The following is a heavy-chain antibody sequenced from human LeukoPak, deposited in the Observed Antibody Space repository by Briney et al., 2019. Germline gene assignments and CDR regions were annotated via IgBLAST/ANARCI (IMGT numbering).Heavy chain of an antibody. CDR3: TRENRHTSGWYGAFDI. J-gene: IGHJ3*02. D-gene: IGHD6-19*01. CDR1: GFSFSNAW. CDR2: IKSKTDGGTA. Sequence: GGSLRLSCAASGFSFSNAWMDWVRRAPGKGLEWVGRIKSKTDGGTAHYAAPVKGRFTISRDDSRNTQYLQMNSLKTEDTAVYYCTRENRHTSGWYGAFDIWGQGTMVTVSS. V-gene: IGHV3-15*01.